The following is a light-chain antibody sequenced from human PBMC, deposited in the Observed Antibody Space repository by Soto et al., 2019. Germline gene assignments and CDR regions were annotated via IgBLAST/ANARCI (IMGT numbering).Light chain of an antibody. CDR2: EVS. Sequence: QSVLTQPASVSGSPGQPITISCTGTSSDVGAYNYVSWFQQHPGKAPKLMIYEVSNRPSGISSRFSGSKSGNTASLTISGLQAEDDADYYCSSYTSTSTLVFGGGTKLTVL. CDR3: SSYTSTSTLV. J-gene: IGLJ2*01. CDR1: SSDVGAYNY. V-gene: IGLV2-14*01.